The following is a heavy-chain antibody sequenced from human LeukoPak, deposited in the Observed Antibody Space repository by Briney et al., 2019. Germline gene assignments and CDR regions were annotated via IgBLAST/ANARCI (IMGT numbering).Heavy chain of an antibody. J-gene: IGHJ4*02. CDR2: ISWNSGSI. Sequence: PGGSLRLSCAASGFTFSSYAMHWVRQAPGKGLEWVSGISWNSGSIGYADSVKGRFTISRDNAKNSLYLQMNSLRAEDTALYYCAKGLTYDILTGQIDYWGQGTLVTVSS. V-gene: IGHV3-9*01. CDR3: AKGLTYDILTGQIDY. CDR1: GFTFSSYA. D-gene: IGHD3-9*01.